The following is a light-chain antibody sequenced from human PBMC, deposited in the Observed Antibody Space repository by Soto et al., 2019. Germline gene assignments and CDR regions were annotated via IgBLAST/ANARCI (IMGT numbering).Light chain of an antibody. V-gene: IGKV1-9*01. CDR2: GAS. J-gene: IGKJ3*01. CDR1: QGISSF. CDR3: QQLNSFPIP. Sequence: IQLTQSPSSLSASVGDRVTITCRASQGISSFLAWYQQKPGKAPKLLIYGASTLQCGVPSRFSGSGSGTDFTLTIVSLQPEDFATYYCQQLNSFPIPFGPGTKVDIE.